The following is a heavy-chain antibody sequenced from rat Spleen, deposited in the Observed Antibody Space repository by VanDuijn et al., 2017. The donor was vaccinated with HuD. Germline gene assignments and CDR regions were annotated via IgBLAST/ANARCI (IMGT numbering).Heavy chain of an antibody. CDR2: ITNTGGSI. J-gene: IGHJ2*01. D-gene: IGHD5-1*01. Sequence: EVQLVESGGGLVQPGRSLKLSCVASGFTFNNYWMSWIRQAPGKGLEWVASITNTGGSIYYPDSVKGRFTISRDNAKSTLYLQMNSLRSEDTATYYCTKLNWGQYYFDYWGQGVMVTVSS. V-gene: IGHV5-31*01. CDR3: TKLNWGQYYFDY. CDR1: GFTFNNYW.